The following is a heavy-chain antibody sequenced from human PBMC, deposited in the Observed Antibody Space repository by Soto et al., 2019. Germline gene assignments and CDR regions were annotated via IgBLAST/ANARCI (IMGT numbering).Heavy chain of an antibody. CDR2: IIPIFGTA. J-gene: IGHJ5*02. CDR1: GGTFSSYA. Sequence: ASVKVSCKASGGTFSSYAISWVRQAPGQGLEWMGGIIPIFGTANYAQKFQGRVTITADESTSTAYMELSSLRSEDTAVYYCARENVVVVAATPHWFDPWGQGTLVTVSS. V-gene: IGHV1-69*13. D-gene: IGHD2-15*01. CDR3: ARENVVVVAATPHWFDP.